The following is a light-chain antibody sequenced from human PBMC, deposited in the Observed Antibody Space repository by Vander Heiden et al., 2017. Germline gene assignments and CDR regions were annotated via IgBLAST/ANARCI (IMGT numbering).Light chain of an antibody. Sequence: QSVLTHPPSPSATPGQRVTISCSGSSSNIGSNYVYGYQQLPGTAPTLLIYRNNQRPSGVPDRFSGSKSGTSASLAISGLRSEDEADYYCAAWDDSLSGWVFGGGTKLTVL. CDR1: SSNIGSNY. CDR2: RNN. J-gene: IGLJ3*02. CDR3: AAWDDSLSGWV. V-gene: IGLV1-47*01.